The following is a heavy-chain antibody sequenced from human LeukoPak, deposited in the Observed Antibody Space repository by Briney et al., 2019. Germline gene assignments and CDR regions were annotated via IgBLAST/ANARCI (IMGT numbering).Heavy chain of an antibody. V-gene: IGHV3-21*04. J-gene: IGHJ3*02. CDR2: ISSSSSYI. D-gene: IGHD3-22*01. CDR3: AKRYYYDSSGYYPDAFDI. Sequence: GGSLRLSCAASGFTFSSYSMNWVRQAPGKGLEWVSSISSSSSYIYYADSVKGRFTISRDNSKNTLYLQMNSLRAEDTAVYYCAKRYYYDSSGYYPDAFDIWGQGTMVTVSS. CDR1: GFTFSSYS.